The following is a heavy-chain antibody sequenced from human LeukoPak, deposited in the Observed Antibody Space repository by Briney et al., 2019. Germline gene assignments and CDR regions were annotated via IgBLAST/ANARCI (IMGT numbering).Heavy chain of an antibody. D-gene: IGHD3-10*01. CDR2: ISSSSSTI. J-gene: IGHJ6*02. Sequence: PGGSLRLSCAASGFTFSSYSMNWVRQAPGKGLEWVSYISSSSSTIYYADSVKGRFTISRDNSKNTLYLQMNSLRAEDTAVYYCAKLLVREYYYYGMDVWGQGTTVTVS. CDR3: AKLLVREYYYYGMDV. V-gene: IGHV3-48*01. CDR1: GFTFSSYS.